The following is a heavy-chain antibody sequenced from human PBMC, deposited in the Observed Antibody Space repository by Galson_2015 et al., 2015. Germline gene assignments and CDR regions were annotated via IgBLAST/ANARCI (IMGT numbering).Heavy chain of an antibody. CDR2: ISYDGSNK. Sequence: SLRLSCAASGLTFSSYGMHWVRQAPGKGLEWVAVISYDGSNKYYADSVKGRFTISRDNSKNTLYLQMNSLRAEDTAVYYCAKDWGVPAAILRLGCPDYWGQGTLVTVSS. CDR3: AKDWGVPAAILRLGCPDY. CDR1: GLTFSSYG. D-gene: IGHD2-2*02. V-gene: IGHV3-30*18. J-gene: IGHJ4*02.